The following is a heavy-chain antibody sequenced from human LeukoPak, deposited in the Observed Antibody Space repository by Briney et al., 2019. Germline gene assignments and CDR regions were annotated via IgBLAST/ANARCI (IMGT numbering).Heavy chain of an antibody. CDR3: ARVSTMIRGMHDTFDV. CDR2: IYSGGTT. D-gene: IGHD3-10*01. V-gene: IGHV3-53*01. J-gene: IGHJ3*01. Sequence: GGSLRLSCAASGFTVRSNYMNWVRQAPGEGLEWVSVIYSGGTTYYADSVKGRFTTSRDNSNNTVYLQMNSLRADDTAVYYCARVSTMIRGMHDTFDVWGQGTVVTVSS. CDR1: GFTVRSNY.